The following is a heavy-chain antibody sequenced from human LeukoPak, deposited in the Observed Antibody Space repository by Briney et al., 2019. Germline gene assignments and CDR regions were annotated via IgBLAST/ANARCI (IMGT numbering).Heavy chain of an antibody. CDR1: GYTFTGYY. J-gene: IGHJ4*02. Sequence: GASVKVSCKASGYTFTGYYLYWVRQAPGQGLEWMGWINPNNGGTNYAQKFHGRVTMTRDTSITTAYMELNRLTSDDTAVYYCARELGFCTSTSCPLYHYWGQGTLVTVSS. CDR2: INPNNGGT. V-gene: IGHV1-2*02. D-gene: IGHD2-2*01. CDR3: ARELGFCTSTSCPLYHY.